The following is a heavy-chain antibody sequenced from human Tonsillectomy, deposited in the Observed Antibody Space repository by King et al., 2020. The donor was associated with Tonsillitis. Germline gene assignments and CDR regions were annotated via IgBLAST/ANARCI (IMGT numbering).Heavy chain of an antibody. CDR1: GLTFSDFY. CDR2: ISTGSTET. Sequence: VQLVESGGGLVKPGGSLRLSCAASGLTFSDFYMTWVRQAPGKGLEWVSYISTGSTETKYADSVRGRFTISRDDAKNSLYLQMNSLRAEDTALYYCVRGHHGLDVWGQGTTATVSS. J-gene: IGHJ6*02. V-gene: IGHV3-11*06. CDR3: VRGHHGLDV.